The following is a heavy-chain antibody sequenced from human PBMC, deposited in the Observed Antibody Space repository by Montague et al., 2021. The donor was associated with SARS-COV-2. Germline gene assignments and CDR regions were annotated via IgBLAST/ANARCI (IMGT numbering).Heavy chain of an antibody. J-gene: IGHJ4*02. CDR1: GFSLSTSGVG. V-gene: IGHV2-5*02. Sequence: PAVVKPTQTLTLTCTFSGFSLSTSGVGVGWIRQPPGKALEWLALIYWDDDKRYSPSLKSRLTITKDTSKNQVVLTMTNMDPVDTATYYCAHRKVLAAAWDYWGQGTLVTVSS. CDR3: AHRKVLAAAWDY. CDR2: IYWDDDK. D-gene: IGHD6-13*01.